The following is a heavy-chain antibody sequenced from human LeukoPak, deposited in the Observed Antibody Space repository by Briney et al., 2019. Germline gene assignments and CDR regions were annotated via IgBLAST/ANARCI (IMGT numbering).Heavy chain of an antibody. CDR2: INSGGSTT. Sequence: GGSLRLSCAASGFTFSSYSMNWVRQAPGKGLVWVSRINSGGSTTNYADSVKGRFTISRDNAKNTLYLQMNSLSADDTAVYFCARGSGVTPDYWGQGTLVTVSS. CDR3: ARGSGVTPDY. J-gene: IGHJ4*02. CDR1: GFTFSSYS. V-gene: IGHV3-74*01. D-gene: IGHD2-21*02.